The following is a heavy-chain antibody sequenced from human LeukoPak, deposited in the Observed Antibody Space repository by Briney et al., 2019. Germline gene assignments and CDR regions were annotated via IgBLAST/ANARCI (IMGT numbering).Heavy chain of an antibody. CDR2: ISPGDSDT. D-gene: IGHD2-15*01. CDR3: ARARFCSGGSCYAEY. J-gene: IGHJ4*02. Sequence: GEALKISCKGSGYSFTSYWIGWVRPMPGKGLEWMGIISPGDSDTRYSPSFQGQVTISADKSISTAYLQWNSLKASDTAMYYCARARFCSGGSCYAEYWGQGTLVTVSS. CDR1: GYSFTSYW. V-gene: IGHV5-51*01.